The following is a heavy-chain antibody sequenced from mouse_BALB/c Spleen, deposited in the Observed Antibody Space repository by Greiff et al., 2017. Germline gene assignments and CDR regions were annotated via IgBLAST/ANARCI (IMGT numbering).Heavy chain of an antibody. CDR2: IYPGSGST. CDR3: ARLLRWYYCDY. J-gene: IGHJ2*01. V-gene: IGHV1-55*01. D-gene: IGHD1-1*02. Sequence: QVQLQQPGAELVKPGTSVKLSCKASGYNFTSYWINWVKLRPGQGLEWIGDIYPGSGSTNYNEKFKSKVTLTVDTTSSTAYMQLSSLASEDSALYYCARLLRWYYCDYWGQGTTLTVSS. CDR1: GYNFTSYW.